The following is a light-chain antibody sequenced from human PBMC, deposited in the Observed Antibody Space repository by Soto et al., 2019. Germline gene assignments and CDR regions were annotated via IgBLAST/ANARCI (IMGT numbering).Light chain of an antibody. CDR3: QQYSKWPIT. V-gene: IGKV3-15*01. CDR1: QSVGSN. J-gene: IGKJ5*01. CDR2: GIS. Sequence: EIVLTQSPGTLSLSPGERATLSCRASQSVGSNYLAWYQQHPGQPPRLLIYGISARATGIPARFSGSGSGTEFSLTISSLQSEDFAVYYCQQYSKWPITFGQGTRLEI.